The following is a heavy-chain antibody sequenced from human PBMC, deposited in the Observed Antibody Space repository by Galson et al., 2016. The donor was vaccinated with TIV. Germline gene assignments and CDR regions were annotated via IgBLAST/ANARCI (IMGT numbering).Heavy chain of an antibody. CDR1: GYTFNNYP. V-gene: IGHV7-4-1*02. CDR3: ASPPAYCSISSCYYSCEY. J-gene: IGHJ4*02. Sequence: SVKVSCKASGYTFNNYPIYWVRQAPGQGLEWMGWINTNTGNPTYAQGFTGRFVFTLDTSVSTAYLQISSLKAEDTAVYYCASPPAYCSISSCYYSCEYWGQGTLVTVSS. D-gene: IGHD2-2*01. CDR2: INTNTGNP.